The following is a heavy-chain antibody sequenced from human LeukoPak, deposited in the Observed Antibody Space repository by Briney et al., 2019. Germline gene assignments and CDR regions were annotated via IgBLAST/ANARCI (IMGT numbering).Heavy chain of an antibody. CDR2: IWYDGSNK. CDR3: ARGLDIVATRKYNWFDP. J-gene: IGHJ5*02. D-gene: IGHD5-12*01. Sequence: PGRSLRLSCAASGFTFSSYGMHWVRQAPGKGLEWVAVIWYDGSNKYYADSVKGRFTISRDNSKNTLYLQMNSLRAEDTAVYYCARGLDIVATRKYNWFDPWGQGTLVTVSS. CDR1: GFTFSSYG. V-gene: IGHV3-33*01.